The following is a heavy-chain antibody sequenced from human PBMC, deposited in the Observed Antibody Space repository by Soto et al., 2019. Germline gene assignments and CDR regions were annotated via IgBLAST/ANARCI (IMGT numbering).Heavy chain of an antibody. Sequence: GGSLRLSCAASGFTFSSYDMHWVRQATGKGLEWVSAIGTAGDTYYPGSVKGRFTISRENAKNSLYLQMNSLRAEDTAVYYCARVIGTAMVPPQPYYYYGMDVWGQGTTVTVSS. CDR2: IGTAGDT. V-gene: IGHV3-13*01. D-gene: IGHD5-18*01. CDR1: GFTFSSYD. CDR3: ARVIGTAMVPPQPYYYYGMDV. J-gene: IGHJ6*02.